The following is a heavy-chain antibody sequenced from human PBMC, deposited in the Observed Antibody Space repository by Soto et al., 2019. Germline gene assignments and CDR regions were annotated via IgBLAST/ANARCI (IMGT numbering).Heavy chain of an antibody. J-gene: IGHJ4*02. CDR3: ANAGGYYYDSSGYYDY. CDR2: ISGSGGST. CDR1: RFTFSSYA. V-gene: IGHV3-23*01. Sequence: EVQLLESGGGLVQPGGSLRLSFAASRFTFSSYAMSWVRQAPGKGLEWVSAISGSGGSTYYADSVKGRFTISRDNSKNVQYLQMNSLRAEDTAVYYCANAGGYYYDSSGYYDYWGQGTRVTVSS. D-gene: IGHD3-22*01.